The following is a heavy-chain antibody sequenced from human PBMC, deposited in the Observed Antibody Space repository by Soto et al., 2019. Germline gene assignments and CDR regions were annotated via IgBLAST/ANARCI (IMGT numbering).Heavy chain of an antibody. CDR2: ISAYNGNT. D-gene: IGHD6-6*01. CDR1: GYTFTSYG. V-gene: IGHV1-18*04. J-gene: IGHJ3*02. Sequence: GASVKVSCKASGYTFTSYGISWVRQAPGQGLEWMGWISAYNGNTNYAQKLQGRVTMTTDTSTSTAYMELRSLRSDDTAVYYGARVGFDSSSSVNDAFDIWGQGTMVTVSS. CDR3: ARVGFDSSSSVNDAFDI.